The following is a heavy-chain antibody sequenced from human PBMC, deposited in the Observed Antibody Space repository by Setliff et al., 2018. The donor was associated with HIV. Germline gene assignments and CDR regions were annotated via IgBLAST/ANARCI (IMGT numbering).Heavy chain of an antibody. CDR1: GGSIGSGSYY. J-gene: IGHJ6*03. D-gene: IGHD3-16*01. CDR3: ARDVPWGDYYYYMDV. V-gene: IGHV4-61*02. Sequence: SETLSLTCTVSGGSIGSGSYYWTWIRQPAGKGLEWIGRIYTSGNINYNPSLKSRVTMSVDTSKNQFSLKLSSVTAADTAVYYCARDVPWGDYYYYMDVWGKGTTVTVSS. CDR2: IYTSGNI.